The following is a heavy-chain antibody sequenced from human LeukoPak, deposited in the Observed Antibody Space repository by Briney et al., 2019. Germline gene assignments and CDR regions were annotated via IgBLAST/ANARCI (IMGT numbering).Heavy chain of an antibody. CDR1: GFTFSSYG. CDR3: ARGSELLWFGDV. CDR2: IRYDGSNK. V-gene: IGHV3-30*02. Sequence: PPGGSLRLSCAASGFTFSSYGMHWVRQAPGKGLEWVAFIRYDGSNKYYADSVKGRFTISRDNSKNTLYLQMGSLRAEDMAVYYCARGSELLWFGDVWGKGTTVTVSS. D-gene: IGHD3-10*01. J-gene: IGHJ6*04.